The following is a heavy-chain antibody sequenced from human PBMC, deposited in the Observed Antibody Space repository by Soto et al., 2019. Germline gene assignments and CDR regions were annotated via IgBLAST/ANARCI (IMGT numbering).Heavy chain of an antibody. Sequence: EVQLVESGGGLVQPGRSLRLSCAASGFTFDDYAMHWVRQAPGKGLEWVSGITWNSGSIGYADSVKGRFTISRDNAKNSLYLQMNSLRAEDTALYYCAKDSDSSGYYYVLDYWGQGTLVTVSS. D-gene: IGHD3-22*01. V-gene: IGHV3-9*01. CDR3: AKDSDSSGYYYVLDY. CDR1: GFTFDDYA. CDR2: ITWNSGSI. J-gene: IGHJ4*02.